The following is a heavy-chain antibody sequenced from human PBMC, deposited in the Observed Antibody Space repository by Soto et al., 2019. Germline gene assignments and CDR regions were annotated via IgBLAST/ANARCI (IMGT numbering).Heavy chain of an antibody. V-gene: IGHV1-18*04. Sequence: QVQLVQSGPEVKKPGASMKVSCKASGYTFTSYGISWVRQAPGQGLQWMGWIAPYIGKTNYAQDFQGRVTMTTDTSKTSAYMEVRGLTSDDTAMYFCARGGSSSYFYGMDVWGQGTTVTVSS. CDR2: IAPYIGKT. J-gene: IGHJ6*02. CDR3: ARGGSSSYFYGMDV. CDR1: GYTFTSYG. D-gene: IGHD1-1*01.